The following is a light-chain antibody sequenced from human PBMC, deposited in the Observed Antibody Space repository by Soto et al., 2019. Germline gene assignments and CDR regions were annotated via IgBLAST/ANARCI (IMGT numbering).Light chain of an antibody. Sequence: SYELTQPPSVSVAPGETARISCGGKNVGSRSVHWYQQKPGQAPFLVIYYDSDRPSGIPERFSGSNSGNTATLIISRVEAGDEAEYYCQVWEATGDQVVFGGGTKLTVL. CDR3: QVWEATGDQVV. J-gene: IGLJ2*01. CDR2: YDS. V-gene: IGLV3-21*01. CDR1: NVGSRS.